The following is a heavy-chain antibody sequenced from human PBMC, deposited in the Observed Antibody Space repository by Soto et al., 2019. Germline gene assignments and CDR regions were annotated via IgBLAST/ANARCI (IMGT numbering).Heavy chain of an antibody. Sequence: EVQLLESGGGLVQPGGSLRLSCAASGFILSRYWMSWVRQAPGKGLEWVANINQDGSEKKYVDSVKGRVTISRDNAKNSLSLQVNSLRVEDMAMYYCARTYCGGDNCYFDYWGQGTLVTVSS. J-gene: IGHJ4*02. D-gene: IGHD2-21*01. V-gene: IGHV3-7*02. CDR1: GFILSRYW. CDR2: INQDGSEK. CDR3: ARTYCGGDNCYFDY.